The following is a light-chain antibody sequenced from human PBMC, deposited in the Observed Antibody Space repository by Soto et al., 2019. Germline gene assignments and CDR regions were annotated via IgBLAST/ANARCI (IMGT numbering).Light chain of an antibody. CDR3: QQTYSTPPVT. V-gene: IGKV1-39*01. CDR1: QTISRY. Sequence: DIPMTQSPASLSASVGDRVTITCRASQTISRYLSWYQQKPGKAPNLLIYAASNLQSGVPSRFNGSGSGTDFTLTISSLQPEDFATYYCQQTYSTPPVTFGQGTRLEIK. J-gene: IGKJ5*01. CDR2: AAS.